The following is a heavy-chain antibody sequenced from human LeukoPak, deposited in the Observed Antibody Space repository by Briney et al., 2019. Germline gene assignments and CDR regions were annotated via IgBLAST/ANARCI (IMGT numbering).Heavy chain of an antibody. CDR2: ITSSSSYI. CDR3: AREGH. Sequence: GGSLRLSCAAYGFSFRSYSMNWVRQAPGKGLEWVSSITSSSSYIYYADSVKGRFTISRDNSKNSLYLKMNSLRAEGTAVYYCAREGHWGQGTLVTVSS. J-gene: IGHJ4*02. CDR1: GFSFRSYS. V-gene: IGHV3-21*01.